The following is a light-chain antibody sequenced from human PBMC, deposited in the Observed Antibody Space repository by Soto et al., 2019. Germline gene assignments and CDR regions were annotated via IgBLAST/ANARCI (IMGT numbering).Light chain of an antibody. CDR1: QDIRNE. Sequence: AILMTQSPPSLSASVGDRAILTCRASQDIRNELGWYQQKPGKAPKLLIHATSNLQGGIPSRFSGSGSGTDFTLTISSLQPEDFATYYCLQDHSYPRTFGQGTRVEIK. CDR2: ATS. CDR3: LQDHSYPRT. V-gene: IGKV1-6*01. J-gene: IGKJ1*01.